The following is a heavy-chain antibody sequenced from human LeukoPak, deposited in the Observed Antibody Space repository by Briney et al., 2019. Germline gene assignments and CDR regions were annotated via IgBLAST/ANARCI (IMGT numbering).Heavy chain of an antibody. CDR3: ARRYYYDTIGYYDY. J-gene: IGHJ4*02. D-gene: IGHD3-22*01. Sequence: PSETLSLTCVVSSYSFSGGYYWGWIRQPPGKGLEWIGSISYSASTYYNPSFKSRVTMSIDASRNQFSLKLSSVTAADTAVYYCARRYYYDTIGYYDYWGQGTLVTVSP. V-gene: IGHV4-38-2*01. CDR1: SYSFSGGYY. CDR2: ISYSAST.